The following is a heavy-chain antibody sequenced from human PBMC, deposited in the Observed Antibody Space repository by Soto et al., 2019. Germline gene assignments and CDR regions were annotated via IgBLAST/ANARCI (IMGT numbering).Heavy chain of an antibody. J-gene: IGHJ4*02. Sequence: PGGSLRLSCAASGFTFSSYAMSWVRQAPGKGLEWVSAISGSGGSTYYADSVKGRFTISRDNSKNTLYLKMNSLRAEDTAVYYCANFPLYDYGYEDDYWGQRTLVPVSS. D-gene: IGHD4-17*01. CDR1: GFTFSSYA. CDR3: ANFPLYDYGYEDDY. CDR2: ISGSGGST. V-gene: IGHV3-23*01.